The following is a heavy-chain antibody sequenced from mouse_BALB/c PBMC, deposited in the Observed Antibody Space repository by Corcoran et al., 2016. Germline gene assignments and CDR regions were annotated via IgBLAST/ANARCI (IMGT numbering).Heavy chain of an antibody. Sequence: EVQLQQSGAELVKPGASVKLSCTASGFNIKDTYMHWVKQRPEQGLEWIGRIDPANGNTKYDPKFQGKATITADTSSNTAYLQLSSLTSEDTAVYYCARGLRRVAWFAYWGQGTLVTVSA. J-gene: IGHJ3*01. V-gene: IGHV14-3*02. CDR1: GFNIKDTY. CDR2: IDPANGNT. CDR3: ARGLRRVAWFAY. D-gene: IGHD2-12*01.